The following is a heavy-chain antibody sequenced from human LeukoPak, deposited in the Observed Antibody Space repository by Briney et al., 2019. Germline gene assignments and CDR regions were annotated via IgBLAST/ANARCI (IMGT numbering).Heavy chain of an antibody. CDR2: INPNSGGT. CDR3: ARVIAAAALDY. Sequence: ASVKVSCKASGYTFTGYYIHWVRQAPGQGLEWMGRINPNSGGTNYAQKFQGRVTMTRDTSISTAYMELSRLRSEDTAVYYCARVIAAAALDYWGQGTLVTVSS. CDR1: GYTFTGYY. J-gene: IGHJ4*02. V-gene: IGHV1-2*06. D-gene: IGHD6-13*01.